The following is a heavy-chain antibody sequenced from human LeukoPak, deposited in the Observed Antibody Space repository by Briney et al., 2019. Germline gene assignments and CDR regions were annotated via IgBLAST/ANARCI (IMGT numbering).Heavy chain of an antibody. J-gene: IGHJ6*02. CDR2: INAGNGNT. CDR3: AREGRHIVVVPAADGMDV. CDR1: GYTFTSYA. D-gene: IGHD2-2*01. V-gene: IGHV1-3*01. Sequence: ASVKVSCKASGYTFTSYAMHWVRQAPGQRLEWMGWINAGNGNTKYSQKFQGRVTITRDTSASTAYMELSSLRSEDTAVYYCAREGRHIVVVPAADGMDVWGQGTTVTVS.